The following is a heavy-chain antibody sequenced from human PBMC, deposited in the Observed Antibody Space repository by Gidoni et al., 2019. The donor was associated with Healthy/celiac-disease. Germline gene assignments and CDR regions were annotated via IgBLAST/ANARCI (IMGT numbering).Heavy chain of an antibody. CDR3: ARESVAVAGTPGYYYYGMDV. D-gene: IGHD6-19*01. Sequence: AASGFTFSSYAMHWVRQAPGKGLEWVAVISYDGSNKYYADSVKGRFTISRDNSKNTLYLQMNSLRAEDTAVYYCARESVAVAGTPGYYYYGMDVWGQGTTVTVSS. J-gene: IGHJ6*02. CDR2: ISYDGSNK. V-gene: IGHV3-30-3*01. CDR1: GFTFSSYA.